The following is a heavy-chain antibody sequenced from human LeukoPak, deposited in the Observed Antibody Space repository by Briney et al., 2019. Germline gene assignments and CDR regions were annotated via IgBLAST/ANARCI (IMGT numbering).Heavy chain of an antibody. D-gene: IGHD3-9*01. CDR2: ISGSGGST. V-gene: IGHV3-23*01. Sequence: GGSLRLSCAASGFTFNNYAINWVRQAPGKGLEWVSGISGSGGSTYHADSVKGRFTISRDNSKNTLYLQMSSLRAEDTAVYYCAKGPTSYFGSTHFDYWGQGTLVTVSS. CDR1: GFTFNNYA. J-gene: IGHJ4*02. CDR3: AKGPTSYFGSTHFDY.